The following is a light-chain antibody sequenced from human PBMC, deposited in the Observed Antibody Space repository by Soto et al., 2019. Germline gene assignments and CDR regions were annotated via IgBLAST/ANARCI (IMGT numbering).Light chain of an antibody. V-gene: IGLV2-14*01. CDR3: SSYTSSSTPYA. Sequence: SLLCSPASISPSPGQSITISCPGTTSHFGGFNHVSCQQQHPVKAPTLMISYVTNLPFGVFDRVSGSEMGRSTSLPLPGLQAADEADYYCSSYTSSSTPYAFGTGTKVSVL. J-gene: IGLJ1*01. CDR2: YVT. CDR1: TSHFGGFNH.